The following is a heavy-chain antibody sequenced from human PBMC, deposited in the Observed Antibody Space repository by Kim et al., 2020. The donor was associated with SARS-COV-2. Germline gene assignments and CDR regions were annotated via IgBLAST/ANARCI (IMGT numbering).Heavy chain of an antibody. CDR2: IYYSGST. D-gene: IGHD3-3*01. V-gene: IGHV4-31*03. Sequence: SETLSLTCTVSGGSISSGGYYWSWIRQHPGKGLEWIGYIYYSGSTYYNPSLKSRVTISVDTSKNQFSLKLSSVTAADTAVYYCARDTYERSGYYTGMSYYYHGMDVWGQGPTVTVSS. J-gene: IGHJ6*02. CDR3: ARDTYERSGYYTGMSYYYHGMDV. CDR1: GGSISSGGYY.